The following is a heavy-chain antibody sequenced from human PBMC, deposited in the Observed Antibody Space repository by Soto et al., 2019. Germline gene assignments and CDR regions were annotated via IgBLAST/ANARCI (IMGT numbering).Heavy chain of an antibody. V-gene: IGHV1-69*01. J-gene: IGHJ5*02. CDR2: IIPIFGTA. Sequence: QVQLVQSGAEVKKPGSSVKVSCKASGGTFSSYAITWVRQAPGQGLEWMGGIIPIFGTANYAQKFQGRVTITADESLTTAYMALSSLRSGDMAVYYCARDFPSSSSDPWGQGTVVTVSS. CDR3: ARDFPSSSSDP. CDR1: GGTFSSYA.